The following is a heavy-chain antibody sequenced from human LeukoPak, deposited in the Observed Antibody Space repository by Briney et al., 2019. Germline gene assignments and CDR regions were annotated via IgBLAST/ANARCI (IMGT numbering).Heavy chain of an antibody. CDR3: ASHVPAPNY. J-gene: IGHJ4*02. Sequence: GGSLRLSCAASGIIITSYWMSWVRQTPGKGLEGVANIKQDGSEKNYVDSVKGRFTIFRDNARNSLYLQMNSLRAEDTAGNSSASHVPAPNYWGQGTLVIVSS. V-gene: IGHV3-7*01. CDR1: GIIITSYW. D-gene: IGHD3-10*02. CDR2: IKQDGSEK.